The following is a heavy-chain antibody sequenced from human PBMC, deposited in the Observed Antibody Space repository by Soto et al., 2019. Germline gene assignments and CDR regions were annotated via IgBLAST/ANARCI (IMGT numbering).Heavy chain of an antibody. CDR2: MNPNSGNT. CDR3: ARGGGQNDYIWGSYRFYFDY. V-gene: IGHV1-8*01. J-gene: IGHJ4*02. D-gene: IGHD3-16*02. CDR1: GYTFTSYD. Sequence: ASVKVSCKASGYTFTSYDINWVRQATGQGLEWMGWMNPNSGNTGYAQKFQGRVTMTRNTSISTAYMELSSLRSEDTAVYYCARGGGQNDYIWGSYRFYFDYWGQGTLVTVSS.